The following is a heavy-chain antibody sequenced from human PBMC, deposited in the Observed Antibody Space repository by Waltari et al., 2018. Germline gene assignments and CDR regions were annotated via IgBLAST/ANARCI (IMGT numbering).Heavy chain of an antibody. Sequence: QVQLVQSGAEVKKPGSSVKVSCKASGGTFSSYAISWVRQAPGQGLEWMGRIIPIFGTANYAQKFQGRVTITADTSTDTAYMELSSLRSEDTAVYYCAKPRRVASWGHDAFDIWGQGTMVTVSS. J-gene: IGHJ3*02. CDR2: IIPIFGTA. CDR1: GGTFSSYA. V-gene: IGHV1-69*14. D-gene: IGHD7-27*01. CDR3: AKPRRVASWGHDAFDI.